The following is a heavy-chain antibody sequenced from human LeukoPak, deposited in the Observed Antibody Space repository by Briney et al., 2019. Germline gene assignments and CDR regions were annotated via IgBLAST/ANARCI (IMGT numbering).Heavy chain of an antibody. CDR1: GGSITSSSYY. J-gene: IGHJ5*02. Sequence: PSETLSLTCTVSGGSITSSSYYWGWIRQPPGKGLEWIGHIYYSGSTNHNPSLKSRVTISVDTSMNQFSLKLSSVTAADTAVYYCARHSGCSSTSCYAQGYNWFDPWGQGTLVTVSS. CDR3: ARHSGCSSTSCYAQGYNWFDP. V-gene: IGHV4-61*05. D-gene: IGHD2-2*01. CDR2: IYYSGST.